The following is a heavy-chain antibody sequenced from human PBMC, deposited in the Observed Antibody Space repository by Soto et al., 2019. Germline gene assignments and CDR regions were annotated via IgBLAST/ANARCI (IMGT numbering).Heavy chain of an antibody. CDR3: AKVQIRYYHDRSGYYSD. D-gene: IGHD3-22*01. Sequence: QVQLAESGGGVVQPGGSLRLSCSASGFTFGGYGMHWVRQAPGKGLEWVAGITNDGSNIYYAESVKGRFTISRDNSKNTLYLKMTSLRDEDTAVDYCAKVQIRYYHDRSGYYSDWGQGTLVTVSS. J-gene: IGHJ4*02. V-gene: IGHV3-30*18. CDR2: ITNDGSNI. CDR1: GFTFGGYG.